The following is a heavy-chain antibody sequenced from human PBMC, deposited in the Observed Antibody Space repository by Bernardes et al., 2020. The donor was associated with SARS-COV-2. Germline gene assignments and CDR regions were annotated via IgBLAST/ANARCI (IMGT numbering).Heavy chain of an antibody. CDR1: GFAVTRDY. CDR3: ARGHSNSWRSHWFDP. J-gene: IGHJ5*02. CDR2: FYTGGRR. V-gene: IGHV3-53*01. Sequence: GGSLRLSCAASGFAVTRDYVTWVRQAPGKGLEWVSVFYTGGRRYSADSVKGRFTILRDNSKNTVYLQMNNLGVEDTGTYYCARGHSNSWRSHWFDPWGQGTLVTVSS. D-gene: IGHD2-2*01.